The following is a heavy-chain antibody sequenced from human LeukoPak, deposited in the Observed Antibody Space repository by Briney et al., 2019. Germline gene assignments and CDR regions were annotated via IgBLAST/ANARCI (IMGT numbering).Heavy chain of an antibody. CDR1: GFTFDEYA. V-gene: IGHV3-9*01. D-gene: IGHD6-19*01. CDR2: ISWNSGTI. CDR3: SKGGFRAWYSDD. J-gene: IGHJ4*02. Sequence: GGSLRLSCAASGFTFDEYAMHSGRQAPGKGLEWVSGISWNSGTIGYADSVRGRFTISRDNAKNSLYLQMDNLRAEDTAFYYCSKGGFRAWYSDDWGQGTLVTVSS.